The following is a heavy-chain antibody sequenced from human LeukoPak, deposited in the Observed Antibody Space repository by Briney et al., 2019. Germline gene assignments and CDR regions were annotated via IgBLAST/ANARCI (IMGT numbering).Heavy chain of an antibody. J-gene: IGHJ4*02. CDR1: GFSFSGYW. CDR2: IKQDGSVK. Sequence: GGSLRLSCAASGFSFSGYWMSWVRQTPGKGLEWVANIKQDGSVKNSVDSMKGRFTISRDNAKNSLHLQMNSLRAEDTAIYYCTRVGYIDEGIDYWGQGTLVTVSS. D-gene: IGHD5-24*01. CDR3: TRVGYIDEGIDY. V-gene: IGHV3-7*04.